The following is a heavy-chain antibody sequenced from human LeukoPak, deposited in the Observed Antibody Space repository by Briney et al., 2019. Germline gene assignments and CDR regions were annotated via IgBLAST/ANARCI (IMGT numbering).Heavy chain of an antibody. J-gene: IGHJ4*02. Sequence: GGSLRLSCAASGFTFSSYSMNWVRQALGKGLEWVSSISSSSSYIYYADSVKGRFTISRDNAKNSLYLQMNSLRAEDTAVYYCARGANWSLDYWGQGTLVTVSS. CDR3: ARGANWSLDY. V-gene: IGHV3-21*01. CDR1: GFTFSSYS. CDR2: ISSSSSYI. D-gene: IGHD1-1*01.